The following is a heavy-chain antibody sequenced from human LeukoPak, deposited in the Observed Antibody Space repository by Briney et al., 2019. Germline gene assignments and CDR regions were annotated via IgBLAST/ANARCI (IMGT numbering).Heavy chain of an antibody. J-gene: IGHJ4*02. Sequence: SETLSLTCTVSGGSLSSYYWSWIRQPPGKGLEWIGYIYYSGSTNYNPSLKSRVTISVDTSKNQFSLKLSSVTAADTAVYYCARDFRSYFDYWGQGTLVTVSS. CDR1: GGSLSSYY. CDR2: IYYSGST. CDR3: ARDFRSYFDY. V-gene: IGHV4-59*01.